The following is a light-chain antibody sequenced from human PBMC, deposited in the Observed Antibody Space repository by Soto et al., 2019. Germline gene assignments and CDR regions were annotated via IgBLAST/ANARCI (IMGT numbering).Light chain of an antibody. J-gene: IGKJ2*01. V-gene: IGKV1-5*01. CDR3: QQYKVYPYT. CDR2: DVS. Sequence: DLPMTQSPSTLSASIGDRVTITCRASQSINGRLAWYQQKPGRPPKLLIYDVSFLESGVPSRFSGSGSGTDFNLTISSLRPDDFATFYCQQYKVYPYTFGQGTRLDIQ. CDR1: QSINGR.